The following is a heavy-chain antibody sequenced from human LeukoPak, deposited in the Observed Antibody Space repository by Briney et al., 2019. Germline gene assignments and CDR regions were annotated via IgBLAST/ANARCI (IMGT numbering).Heavy chain of an antibody. J-gene: IGHJ4*02. Sequence: ASVKVSCKASGYTFTSYYMHWVRQAPGQGLEWMGIINPSGGSTSYAQKFQGRVTMTRDMSTSTVYMELSSLRSEDTAVYYCASMGSGYYYPDYWGQGTLVTVSS. CDR2: INPSGGST. CDR3: ASMGSGYYYPDY. CDR1: GYTFTSYY. D-gene: IGHD3-22*01. V-gene: IGHV1-46*01.